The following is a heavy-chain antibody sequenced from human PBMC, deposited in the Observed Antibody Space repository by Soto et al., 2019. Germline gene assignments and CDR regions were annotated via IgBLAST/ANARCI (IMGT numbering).Heavy chain of an antibody. CDR2: MNPNSGNT. D-gene: IGHD6-13*01. Sequence: ASVKVSCKASGYTFTSYDINWVRQATGQGLEWMGWMNPNSGNTGYAQKFQGRVTMTRNTSTSTAYMELSSLRSEDTAVYYCARDGSSSWYGAFDIWGQGTMVTVSS. V-gene: IGHV1-8*01. J-gene: IGHJ3*02. CDR1: GYTFTSYD. CDR3: ARDGSSSWYGAFDI.